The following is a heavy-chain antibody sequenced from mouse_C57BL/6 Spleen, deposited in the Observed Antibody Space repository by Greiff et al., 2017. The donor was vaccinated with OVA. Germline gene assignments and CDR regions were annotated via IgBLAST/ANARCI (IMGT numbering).Heavy chain of an antibody. Sequence: QVQLQQSGAELVKPGASVKISCKASGYAFSSYWMNWVKQRPGKGLEWIGQIYPGDGDTNYNGKFKGKATLTADKYSSTVYMQLSSLTSENSAVYFCATPPGSSPAWFAYWGQGTLGTVSA. D-gene: IGHD1-1*01. V-gene: IGHV1-80*01. CDR2: IYPGDGDT. CDR1: GYAFSSYW. J-gene: IGHJ3*01. CDR3: ATPPGSSPAWFAY.